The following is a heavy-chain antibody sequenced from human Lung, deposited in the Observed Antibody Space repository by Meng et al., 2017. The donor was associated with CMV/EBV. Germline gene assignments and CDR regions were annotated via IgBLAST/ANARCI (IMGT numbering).Heavy chain of an antibody. V-gene: IGHV1-69*05. CDR1: GGTFSSYA. D-gene: IGHD3-22*01. Sequence: SXXVSCKASGGTFSSYAISWVRQAPGQGLEWMGGIIPVFGTTNYPQKFQGRVTITTDESTSTAYMELSSLRSDDTAVYYCARVVPDSYYCGCRGYYDYWGHGTLVTVAS. CDR2: IIPVFGTT. CDR3: ARVVPDSYYCGCRGYYDY. J-gene: IGHJ4*01.